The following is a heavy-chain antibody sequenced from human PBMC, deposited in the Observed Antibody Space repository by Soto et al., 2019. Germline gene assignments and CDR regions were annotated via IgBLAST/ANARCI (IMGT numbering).Heavy chain of an antibody. J-gene: IGHJ4*02. Sequence: QVQLQESGPGLVKPSETLSLTCDVSGGSISSDDWWSWVRQPPGKGLEWIGETYHSGYTHYNPSLTSRVTISVDKSKNQFSLKMSAVTAADTAVYYCARDLDYRVEDGWGQGTLVTVSS. CDR1: GGSISSDDW. CDR2: TYHSGYT. CDR3: ARDLDYRVEDG. D-gene: IGHD3-9*01. V-gene: IGHV4-4*02.